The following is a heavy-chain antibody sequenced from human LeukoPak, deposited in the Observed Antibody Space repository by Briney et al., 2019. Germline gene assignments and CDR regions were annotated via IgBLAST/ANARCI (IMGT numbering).Heavy chain of an antibody. Sequence: TGGSLRLSCAASGFTVSSNYMSWVRQAPGKGLEWVSVTYSGGSTYYADSVKGRFTISRHNSKNTLYLQMNSLRAEDTAVYYCARGGSEGYYDFWSGPNWFDPWGQGTLVTVSS. CDR3: ARGGSEGYYDFWSGPNWFDP. J-gene: IGHJ5*02. V-gene: IGHV3-53*04. CDR1: GFTVSSNY. D-gene: IGHD3-3*01. CDR2: TYSGGST.